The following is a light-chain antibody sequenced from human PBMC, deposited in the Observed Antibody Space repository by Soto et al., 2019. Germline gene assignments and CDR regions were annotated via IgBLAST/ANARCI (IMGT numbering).Light chain of an antibody. CDR3: QQYNEWPPVT. J-gene: IGKJ1*01. CDR2: GAS. V-gene: IGKV3-15*01. CDR1: QTVSSN. Sequence: EIVMTQSPATLSVSPGERATLSCRASQTVSSNLAWFQQKPGQAHRLLIYGASTRATGIPARFSGSGSGTEFTLTISILQSEDFAVYYCQQYNEWPPVTFGQGTKVEIK.